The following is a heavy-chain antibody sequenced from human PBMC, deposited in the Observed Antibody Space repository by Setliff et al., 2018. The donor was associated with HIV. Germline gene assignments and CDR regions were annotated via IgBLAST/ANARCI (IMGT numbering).Heavy chain of an antibody. V-gene: IGHV5-51*01. D-gene: IGHD4-4*01. Sequence: GESLKISCTGSGYSFTSYWIGWVRQMPGKGLEWMGIIYPGDSDTRYSPSFQGQVTISADKSISTAYLQWSSLKASDTAMYYCARQDSNNNYYYYGMDVWGQGTTVTVSS. CDR3: ARQDSNNNYYYYGMDV. CDR2: IYPGDSDT. J-gene: IGHJ6*02. CDR1: GYSFTSYW.